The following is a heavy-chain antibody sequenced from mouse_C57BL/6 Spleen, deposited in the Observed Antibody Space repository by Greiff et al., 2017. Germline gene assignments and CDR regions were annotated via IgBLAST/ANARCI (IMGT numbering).Heavy chain of an antibody. J-gene: IGHJ2*01. V-gene: IGHV3-6*01. CDR1: GYSITSGYY. D-gene: IGHD4-1*01. Sequence: EVKLQESGPGLVKPSQSLSLTCSVTGYSITSGYYWNWIRQFPGNKLEWMGYISYDGSNNYNPSLKNRISITRDTSKNQFFLKLNSVTTEDTATYYCAREGTSRDWDVFDYWGQGTTLTVSS. CDR3: AREGTSRDWDVFDY. CDR2: ISYDGSN.